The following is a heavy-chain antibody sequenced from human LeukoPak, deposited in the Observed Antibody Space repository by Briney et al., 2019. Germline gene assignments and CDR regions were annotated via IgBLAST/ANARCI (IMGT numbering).Heavy chain of an antibody. CDR2: IKSKTDGGTT. CDR3: TTVSVVVLSTTGGPF. J-gene: IGHJ4*02. Sequence: PGGSLRLSCAASGFTFSKAWMNWVRQAPGKGLEWVGRIKSKTDGGTTDYAAPVKGRFTISRDDSKNTLYLQMNSLKTEDTAVYYCTTVSVVVLSTTGGPFWGQGTLVTVSS. D-gene: IGHD2-15*01. CDR1: GFTFSKAW. V-gene: IGHV3-15*01.